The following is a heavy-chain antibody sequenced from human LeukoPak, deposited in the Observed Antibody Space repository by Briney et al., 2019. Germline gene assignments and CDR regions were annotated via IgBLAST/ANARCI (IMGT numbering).Heavy chain of an antibody. CDR2: SYYSGST. Sequence: PSESLSLTCTVSGGSISSSNYYWGWIRQPPGKGLEWIGSSYYSGSTYYHPSLKSRVTIFLDTSKNQFSLNLSSVTAADTAVYYCARHDFWSDYSQITWFDPWGQGTLVTVSS. D-gene: IGHD3-3*01. CDR3: ARHDFWSDYSQITWFDP. CDR1: GGSISSSNYY. J-gene: IGHJ5*02. V-gene: IGHV4-39*01.